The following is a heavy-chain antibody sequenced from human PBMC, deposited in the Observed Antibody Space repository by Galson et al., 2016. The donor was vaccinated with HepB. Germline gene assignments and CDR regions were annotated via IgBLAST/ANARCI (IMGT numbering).Heavy chain of an antibody. V-gene: IGHV4-59*01. CDR3: ARVRWQGGMDV. CDR2: IYYSGST. J-gene: IGHJ6*02. Sequence: SETLSLTCTVSGGSISSYYWSWIRQPPGKALEWLGYIYYSGSTNYNPSLKRRVTISVDTSKNQFSLKLSSVTAADTAVYYCARVRWQGGMDVWGQGTTVTVSS. CDR1: GGSISSYY. D-gene: IGHD2-15*01.